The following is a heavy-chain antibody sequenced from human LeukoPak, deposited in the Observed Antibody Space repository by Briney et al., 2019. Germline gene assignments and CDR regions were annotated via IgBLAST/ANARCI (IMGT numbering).Heavy chain of an antibody. Sequence: PGGSLRLSCAASGFTFNSYWMHWVRQAPGKGLVWVSRIASDGSSTTYADSVKGRFSISRDNAKNTLYLQMNSLRVEDTAVYYCARGRPHGNDYWGQGTLVTVSS. CDR3: ARGRPHGNDY. CDR1: GFTFNSYW. J-gene: IGHJ4*02. V-gene: IGHV3-74*01. D-gene: IGHD4-23*01. CDR2: IASDGSST.